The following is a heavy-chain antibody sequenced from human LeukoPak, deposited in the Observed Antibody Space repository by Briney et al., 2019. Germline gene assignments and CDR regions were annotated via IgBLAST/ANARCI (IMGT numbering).Heavy chain of an antibody. J-gene: IGHJ4*02. CDR2: ISWNSGSI. CDR3: ARGTTVESDY. Sequence: GGSLRLSCAASGFTFDDYAMHWVRQAPGKGLEWVSGISWNSGSIGYADSVKGRFTISRDNAKNSLYLQMNSLSAEDTAVYYCARGTTVESDYWGQGTLVTVSS. D-gene: IGHD4-23*01. V-gene: IGHV3-9*01. CDR1: GFTFDDYA.